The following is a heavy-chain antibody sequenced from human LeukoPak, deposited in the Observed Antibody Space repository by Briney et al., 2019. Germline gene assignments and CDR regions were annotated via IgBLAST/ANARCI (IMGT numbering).Heavy chain of an antibody. D-gene: IGHD6-19*01. J-gene: IGHJ6*02. CDR3: ARGKSVVGFYYYGMDV. CDR2: IYPGDSDT. V-gene: IGHV5-51*01. Sequence: GESLKISCKGSGYSFTSYWIGWVRQMPGKGLEWMGIIYPGDSDTRYSPSFQGQVTISADKSISTAYLQWSSLKASDTAMYYCARGKSVVGFYYYGMDVWGQGTTVTVSS. CDR1: GYSFTSYW.